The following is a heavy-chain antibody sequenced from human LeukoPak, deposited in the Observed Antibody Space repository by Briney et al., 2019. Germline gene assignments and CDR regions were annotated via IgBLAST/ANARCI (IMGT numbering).Heavy chain of an antibody. V-gene: IGHV4-59*02. CDR3: ARDNVGSLDF. J-gene: IGHJ4*02. Sequence: PSETLSLTCSVSGDSVTSHGWSWVRQPPGKGLEWIGYVYASGANSDNCNPSLKSRITISVDTSRNQFSLRQNSVTAADTAFYCWARDNVGSLDFWGQGILLTVSS. CDR2: VYASGANSD. CDR1: GDSVTSHG. D-gene: IGHD3-10*01.